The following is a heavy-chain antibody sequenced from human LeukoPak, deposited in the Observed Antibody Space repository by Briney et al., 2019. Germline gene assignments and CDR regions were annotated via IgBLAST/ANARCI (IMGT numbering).Heavy chain of an antibody. Sequence: SETLSLTCTVSGGSISSSSYYWGWIRQPPGKGLEWIGSIYYSGSTYYNPSLKSRVTISVDTSKNQFSLKLSSVTAADTAVYYCTRAYDSSGYTSDWGQGTLVTVSS. D-gene: IGHD3-22*01. CDR2: IYYSGST. CDR1: GGSISSSSYY. J-gene: IGHJ4*02. CDR3: TRAYDSSGYTSD. V-gene: IGHV4-39*07.